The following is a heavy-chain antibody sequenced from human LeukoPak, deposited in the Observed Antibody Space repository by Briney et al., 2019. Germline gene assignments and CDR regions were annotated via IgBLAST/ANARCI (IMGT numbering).Heavy chain of an antibody. CDR3: AKDGSGSYYEEGWYYFDY. V-gene: IGHV3-23*01. CDR1: GFTFSSYA. J-gene: IGHJ4*02. Sequence: GGSLRLSCAASGFTFSSYAMCWVRQAPGKGLGWVSAISGSGGSTYYADSVKGRFTISRDNSKNTLYLQMNSLRAEDTAVYYCAKDGSGSYYEEGWYYFDYWGQGTLVTVSS. CDR2: ISGSGGST. D-gene: IGHD1-26*01.